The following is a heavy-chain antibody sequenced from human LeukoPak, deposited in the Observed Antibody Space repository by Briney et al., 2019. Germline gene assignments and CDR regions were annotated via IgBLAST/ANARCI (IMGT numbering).Heavy chain of an antibody. V-gene: IGHV3-23*01. D-gene: IGHD2-15*01. CDR2: ISHSGDTR. J-gene: IGHJ3*02. CDR1: GFTFSSYA. Sequence: GGSLRLSCAASGFTFSSYAMSWVRQAPVKGLEWVSAISHSGDTRYYADSVKGRFTISRDNSQNTLYLQMNSLRAEDTAIYYCAKDVGDHSFDIWGQGTMVTVSP. CDR3: AKDVGDHSFDI.